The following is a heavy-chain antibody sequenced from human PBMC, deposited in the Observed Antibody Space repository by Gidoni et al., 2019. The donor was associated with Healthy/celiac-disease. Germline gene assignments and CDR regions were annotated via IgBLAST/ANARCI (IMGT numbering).Heavy chain of an antibody. CDR1: GFTFSSYS. CDR2: ISSSSSSI. D-gene: IGHD6-13*01. Sequence: VQPVEAGGGLVKPGRSLRLSGAASGFTFSSYSMNWVRQAPGKGLEWVSSISSSSSSIYYAGSVKGRFTISRDNANNSLYLQMNSLSAEDTAVYYCARGSAAAGYWYFDLWGRGTLVTVSS. CDR3: ARGSAAAGYWYFDL. V-gene: IGHV3-21*01. J-gene: IGHJ2*01.